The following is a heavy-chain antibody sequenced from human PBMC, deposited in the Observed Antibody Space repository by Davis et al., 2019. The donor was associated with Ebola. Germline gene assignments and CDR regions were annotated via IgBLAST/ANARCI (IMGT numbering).Heavy chain of an antibody. CDR2: INYSGST. Sequence: PSETLSLTCTVSGGSISSSSYYWGWIRQPPGKGLEWIGSINYSGSTYYNPSLKSRVTTSVDTSKNQFSLKLSPVTAADTAVYYCARRVAVAASLYYYGMDVWGQGTTVTVSS. V-gene: IGHV4-39*01. CDR3: ARRVAVAASLYYYGMDV. J-gene: IGHJ6*02. D-gene: IGHD6-19*01. CDR1: GGSISSSSYY.